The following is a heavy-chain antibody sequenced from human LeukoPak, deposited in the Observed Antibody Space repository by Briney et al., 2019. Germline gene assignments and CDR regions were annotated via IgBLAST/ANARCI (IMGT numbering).Heavy chain of an antibody. J-gene: IGHJ4*02. V-gene: IGHV3-48*01. Sequence: SGGSLRLSCAASGFTFSSYSMNWVRQAPGKGLEWVSYISSSSSTIYYADSVKGRFTISRDNAKNSLYLQMNSLRAEDTAVYYCATDANRGSSWYPFDYWGQGTLVTVSS. CDR3: ATDANRGSSWYPFDY. CDR1: GFTFSSYS. D-gene: IGHD6-13*01. CDR2: ISSSSSTI.